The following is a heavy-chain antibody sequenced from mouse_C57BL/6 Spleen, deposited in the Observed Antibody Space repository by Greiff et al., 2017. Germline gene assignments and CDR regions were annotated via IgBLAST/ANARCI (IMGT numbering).Heavy chain of an antibody. Sequence: QVQLQQSGAELVRPGTSVKVSCKASGYAFTNYLIEWVKQRPGQGLEWIGVINPGSGGTNYNEKFKGKATLTADKSSSTAYMQRSSLTSEDSAVYFCAREGATGPFDYWGQGTTLTVSS. CDR2: INPGSGGT. J-gene: IGHJ2*01. CDR1: GYAFTNYL. D-gene: IGHD4-1*02. CDR3: AREGATGPFDY. V-gene: IGHV1-54*01.